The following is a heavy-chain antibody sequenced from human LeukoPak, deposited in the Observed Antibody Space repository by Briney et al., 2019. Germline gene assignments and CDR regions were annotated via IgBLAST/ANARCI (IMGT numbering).Heavy chain of an antibody. CDR1: GFTFSSYA. Sequence: GGSLRLSCAASGFTFSSYAMSWVRQAPGKGLEWVSAISGSGGSTYYADSVKGRFTISRDNSKNALYLQMNSLRAEDTAVYYCAKTGASGGSSWYPYWGQGTLVTVSS. J-gene: IGHJ4*02. D-gene: IGHD2-15*01. V-gene: IGHV3-23*01. CDR3: AKTGASGGSSWYPY. CDR2: ISGSGGST.